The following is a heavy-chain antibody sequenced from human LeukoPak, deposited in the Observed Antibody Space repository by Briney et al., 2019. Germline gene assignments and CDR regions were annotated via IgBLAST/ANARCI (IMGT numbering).Heavy chain of an antibody. CDR3: ARDLSPVVRASPMGY. D-gene: IGHD3-10*01. CDR1: GFTFTSYG. Sequence: GWSLRLSFAATGFTFTSYGMHWVRQAPCKGLEWVALITYDGYYKYYLDFVNGRFTISDDTSKKTMYLQMNSLGAEDTAVYYCARDLSPVVRASPMGYWGQGTLVTVSS. J-gene: IGHJ4*02. CDR2: ITYDGYYK. V-gene: IGHV3-30*03.